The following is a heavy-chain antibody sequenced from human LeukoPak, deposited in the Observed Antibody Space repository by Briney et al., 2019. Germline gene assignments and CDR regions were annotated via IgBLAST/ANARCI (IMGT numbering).Heavy chain of an antibody. J-gene: IGHJ4*02. CDR1: GFTFSSYA. D-gene: IGHD6-13*01. V-gene: IGHV3-30*04. CDR3: AKDRGIAEYYFDY. Sequence: GGSPRLSCAASGFTFSSYAMHWVRQAPGKGLEWVAVISYDGSNKYYADSVKGRFTISRDNSKNTLYLQMNSLRAEDTAVYYCAKDRGIAEYYFDYWGQGTLVTVSS. CDR2: ISYDGSNK.